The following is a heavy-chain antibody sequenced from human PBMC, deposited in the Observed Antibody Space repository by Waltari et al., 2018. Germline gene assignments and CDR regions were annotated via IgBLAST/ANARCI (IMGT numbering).Heavy chain of an antibody. J-gene: IGHJ1*01. CDR2: ISYDGSNK. CDR3: ARARSPLPQVLSGYFQH. CDR1: GFTFSSYA. V-gene: IGHV3-30-3*01. D-gene: IGHD1-26*01. Sequence: QVQLVESGGGVVQPGRSLRLSCAASGFTFSSYAMHWVRQAPGKGLEWVAVISYDGSNKYYADSVKGRFTISRDNSKNTLYLQMNSLRAEDTAVYYCARARSPLPQVLSGYFQHWGQGTLVTVSS.